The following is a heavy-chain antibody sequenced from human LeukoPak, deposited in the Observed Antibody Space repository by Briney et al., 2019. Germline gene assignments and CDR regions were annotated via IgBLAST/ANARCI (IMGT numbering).Heavy chain of an antibody. D-gene: IGHD6-6*01. Sequence: SETLSLTCAVYGGSFSGYYWSWIRQPPGKGLEWIGEINHSGSTNYNPSLKSRVTISVDTSKNQFSLKLSSVTAADTAVYYCARERYSSSSAYYYMDVWGKGTTVTVSS. CDR2: INHSGST. CDR3: ARERYSSSSAYYYMDV. CDR1: GGSFSGYY. J-gene: IGHJ6*03. V-gene: IGHV4-34*01.